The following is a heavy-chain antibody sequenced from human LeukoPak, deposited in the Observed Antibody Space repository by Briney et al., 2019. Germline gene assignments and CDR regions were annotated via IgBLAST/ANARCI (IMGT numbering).Heavy chain of an antibody. V-gene: IGHV1-2*02. Sequence: ASVKVSCKASGYTFTSYDINWVRQAPGQGLEWMGWISAYNGNTNYAQKFQGRVTMTRDTSISTAYMELSRLRSDDTAVYYCALDAPDAFDIWGQGTMVTVSS. CDR2: ISAYNGNT. D-gene: IGHD2-2*01. J-gene: IGHJ3*02. CDR1: GYTFTSYD. CDR3: ALDAPDAFDI.